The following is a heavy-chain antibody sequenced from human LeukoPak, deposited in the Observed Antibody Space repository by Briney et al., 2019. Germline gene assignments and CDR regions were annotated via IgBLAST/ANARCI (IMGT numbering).Heavy chain of an antibody. CDR2: IHTSGTT. Sequence: SETLSLTCIVPGGSISKYYWSWIRQPADKGLEWIGRIHTSGTTHYNPSLKSRVTLSVDTSTNQFSLRLTSVTATDTAVYYCARLHLPAHQGAFDIWGRGTMVTVSS. CDR1: GGSISKYY. D-gene: IGHD1-14*01. CDR3: ARLHLPAHQGAFDI. J-gene: IGHJ3*02. V-gene: IGHV4-4*07.